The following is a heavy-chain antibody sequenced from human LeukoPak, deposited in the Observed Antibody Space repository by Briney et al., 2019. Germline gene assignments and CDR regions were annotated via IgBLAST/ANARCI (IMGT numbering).Heavy chain of an antibody. CDR3: AKEKYSSSWYTTDYYYYGMDV. J-gene: IGHJ6*02. V-gene: IGHV3-30*18. CDR2: ISYDGSNK. D-gene: IGHD6-13*01. CDR1: GFTFSSYG. Sequence: GSLRLSCAASGFTFSSYGMHWVRRAPGKGLEWVAVISYDGSNKYYADSVKGRFTISRDNSKNTLYLQMNSLRAEDTAVYYCAKEKYSSSWYTTDYYYYGMDVWGQGTTVTVSS.